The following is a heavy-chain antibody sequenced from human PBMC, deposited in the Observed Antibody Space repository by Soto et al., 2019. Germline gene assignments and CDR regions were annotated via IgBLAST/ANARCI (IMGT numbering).Heavy chain of an antibody. CDR1: GGTFSTYA. V-gene: IGHV1-69*18. J-gene: IGHJ5*02. Sequence: QVQLVQSGAEVRIPGSSVKVSCKASGGTFSTYAINWVRQAPGQGLEWVGMFIPLYDRRQYSQKCVGRDAITADALTTASTLEVSGLTYADTAVYFCSRDGGSWNSGEFEHWGQGTQVTISS. CDR3: SRDGGSWNSGEFEH. CDR2: FIPLYDRR. D-gene: IGHD1-1*01.